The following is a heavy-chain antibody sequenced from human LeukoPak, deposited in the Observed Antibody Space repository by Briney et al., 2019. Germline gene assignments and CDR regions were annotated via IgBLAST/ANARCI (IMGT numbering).Heavy chain of an antibody. J-gene: IGHJ6*02. Sequence: ASVKVSCKASGYTFTGYCMHWVRQAPGQGLEWMGWINPNSGGTNYAQKFQGRVTMTRDTSISTAYMELSRLRSDDTAVYYCATGGYDILTGSPRYYYYYGMDVWGQGTTVTVSS. CDR1: GYTFTGYC. CDR2: INPNSGGT. V-gene: IGHV1-2*02. D-gene: IGHD3-9*01. CDR3: ATGGYDILTGSPRYYYYYGMDV.